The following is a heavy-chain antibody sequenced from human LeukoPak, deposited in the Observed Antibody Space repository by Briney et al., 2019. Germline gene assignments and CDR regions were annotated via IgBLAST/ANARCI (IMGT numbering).Heavy chain of an antibody. Sequence: GGSLRLSCAASGFTVSSNYMSWVRQAPGKGLEWVSVIYSAGSAYYADSVKGRFTISRDNSKNTLYLQMNSLRAEERAMYYCAREVTTGDAFDIWGQGTMVTVSS. CDR1: GFTVSSNY. CDR2: IYSAGSA. J-gene: IGHJ3*02. D-gene: IGHD4-17*01. V-gene: IGHV3-66*02. CDR3: AREVTTGDAFDI.